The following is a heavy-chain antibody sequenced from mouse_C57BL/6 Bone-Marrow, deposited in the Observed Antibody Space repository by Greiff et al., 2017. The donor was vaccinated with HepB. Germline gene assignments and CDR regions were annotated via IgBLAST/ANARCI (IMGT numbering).Heavy chain of an antibody. V-gene: IGHV1-64*01. CDR3: ARDKTAQATFDY. Sequence: QVQLQQPGAELVKPGASVKLSCKASGYTFTSYWIHWVKQRPGQGLEWIGMIHPNSGSTNYNEKFKSKATLTVDKSSSTAYMQLSSLTSEDSAVYYCARDKTAQATFDYWGQGTTLTVSS. D-gene: IGHD3-2*02. CDR1: GYTFTSYW. CDR2: IHPNSGST. J-gene: IGHJ2*01.